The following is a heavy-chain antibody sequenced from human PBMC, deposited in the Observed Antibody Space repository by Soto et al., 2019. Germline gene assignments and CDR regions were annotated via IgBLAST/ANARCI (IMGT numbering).Heavy chain of an antibody. V-gene: IGHV3-9*01. D-gene: IGHD3-22*01. CDR1: GFRFDDYA. J-gene: IGHJ4*02. CDR2: ISWNSGSL. CDR3: VKDNGGYYDSSGNFEY. Sequence: PGGSLRLSCAASGFRFDDYAMHWVRQVPGKGLEWVSGISWNSGSLGYGDSVKGRFTISRDNAKNSLYLQMNGLRPEDTAFYYCVKDNGGYYDSSGNFEYWGQGTLVTVSS.